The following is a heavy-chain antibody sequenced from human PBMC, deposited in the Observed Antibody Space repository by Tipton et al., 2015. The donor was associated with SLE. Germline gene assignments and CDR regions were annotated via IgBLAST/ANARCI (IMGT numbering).Heavy chain of an antibody. CDR3: ARAKTGTTSAFDI. CDR1: GGSFSGYY. CDR2: INHSGST. V-gene: IGHV4-34*01. Sequence: TLSLTCAVYGGSFSGYYWSWIRQPPGKGLEWIGEINHSGSTNYNPSLKSRVTISVDTSKNQFSLKLSSVTAADTAVYYCARAKTGTTSAFDIWGQGTMVTVSS. J-gene: IGHJ3*02. D-gene: IGHD1-7*01.